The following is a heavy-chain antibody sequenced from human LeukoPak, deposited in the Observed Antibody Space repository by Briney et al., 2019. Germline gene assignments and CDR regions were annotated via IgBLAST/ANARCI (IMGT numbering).Heavy chain of an antibody. D-gene: IGHD3-22*01. CDR2: IKSKTDGGTT. Sequence: GGSLRLSCAASGFTFSNAWKRWVRQAPGKGLEWVGRIKSKTDGGTTDYAAPVKGRFTISRDDSKNTLYLQMNSLKTEDTAVYYCTTDQRDYYDSSGYNREWGQGTLVTVSS. CDR3: TTDQRDYYDSSGYNRE. CDR1: GFTFSNAW. J-gene: IGHJ4*02. V-gene: IGHV3-15*01.